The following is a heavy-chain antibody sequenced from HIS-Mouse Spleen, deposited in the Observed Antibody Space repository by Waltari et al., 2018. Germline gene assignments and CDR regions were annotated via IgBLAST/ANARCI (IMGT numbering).Heavy chain of an antibody. V-gene: IGHV4-39*07. Sequence: QLQLQESGPGLVTPSETLYLTCTVPGRSISSSSYYWGWIRQPPGKGLEWIGSIYYSGSTYYNPSLKSRVTISVDTSKNQFSLKLSSVTAADTAVYYCAREIPYSSSWYDWYFDLWGRGTLVTVSS. CDR1: GRSISSSSYY. J-gene: IGHJ2*01. D-gene: IGHD6-13*01. CDR3: AREIPYSSSWYDWYFDL. CDR2: IYYSGST.